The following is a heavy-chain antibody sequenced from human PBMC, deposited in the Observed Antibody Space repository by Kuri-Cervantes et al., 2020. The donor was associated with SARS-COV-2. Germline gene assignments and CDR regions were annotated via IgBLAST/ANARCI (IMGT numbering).Heavy chain of an antibody. CDR3: ASRKRELVYATRGGYFDL. D-gene: IGHD2-8*01. V-gene: IGHV1-69*13. J-gene: IGHJ2*01. CDR2: IIPIFGTA. Sequence: SVKVSCKASGGTFSSYAISWVRQAPGQGLEWMGGIIPIFGTANYAQKFQGRVTITADESTSTAYMELSSLRSEDTAVYYCASRKRELVYATRGGYFDLWGRGTLVTVPQ. CDR1: GGTFSSYA.